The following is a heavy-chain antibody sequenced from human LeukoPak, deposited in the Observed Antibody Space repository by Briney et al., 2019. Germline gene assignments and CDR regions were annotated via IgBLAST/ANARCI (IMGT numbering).Heavy chain of an antibody. V-gene: IGHV4-34*01. J-gene: IGHJ4*02. D-gene: IGHD6-13*01. CDR3: ARFRPWGYSSRRDYFDY. CDR1: GFTFSDYN. CDR2: INHSGST. Sequence: GSLRLSCAASGFTFSDYNMRWIRQAPGKGLEWIGEINHSGSTNYNPSLKSRVTISVDTSKNQFSLKLSSVTAADTAVYYCARFRPWGYSSRRDYFDYWGQGTLVTVSS.